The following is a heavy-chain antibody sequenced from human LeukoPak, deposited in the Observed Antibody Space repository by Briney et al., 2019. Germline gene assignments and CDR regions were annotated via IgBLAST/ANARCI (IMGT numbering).Heavy chain of an antibody. D-gene: IGHD3-22*01. CDR1: GGSISSSSYY. CDR2: IYYSGST. J-gene: IGHJ5*02. Sequence: KPSETLSLTCTVSGGSISSSSYYWGWIRQPPGKGLEWVGSIYYSGSTYYNPSLKSRVTISVDTSKNQFSLKLSSVTAADTAVYYCARAEGGIVVVITWGQGTLVTVS. V-gene: IGHV4-39*01. CDR3: ARAEGGIVVVIT.